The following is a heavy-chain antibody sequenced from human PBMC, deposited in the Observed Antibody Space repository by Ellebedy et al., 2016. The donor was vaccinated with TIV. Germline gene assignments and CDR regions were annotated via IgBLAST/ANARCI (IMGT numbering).Heavy chain of an antibody. CDR2: IYWNDDK. CDR3: ARGPYSYGSGWFDP. D-gene: IGHD5-18*01. Sequence: SGPTLVKPTQTLTLTCTFSGFSLSTSGVGVGWIRQPPGKALEWLALIYWNDDKHYSPSRKSRLTITKDTSKNQVVLTMTNMDPVDTATYYCARGPYSYGSGWFDPWGQGTLVTVSS. V-gene: IGHV2-5*01. J-gene: IGHJ5*02. CDR1: GFSLSTSGVG.